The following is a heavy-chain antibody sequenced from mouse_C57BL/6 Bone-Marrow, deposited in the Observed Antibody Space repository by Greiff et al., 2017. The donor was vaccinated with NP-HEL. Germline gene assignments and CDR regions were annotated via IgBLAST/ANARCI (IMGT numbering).Heavy chain of an antibody. Sequence: QVQLQQSGPELVKPGASVKISCKASGYAFSSSWMNWVKQRPGKGLEWIGRIYPGDGDTNYNGKFKGKATLTADKSSSTAYMQLSSLTSEDSAVYFCARGASEVFAYWGQETRVTVSA. J-gene: IGHJ3*01. CDR3: ARGASEVFAY. CDR2: IYPGDGDT. CDR1: GYAFSSSW. V-gene: IGHV1-82*01.